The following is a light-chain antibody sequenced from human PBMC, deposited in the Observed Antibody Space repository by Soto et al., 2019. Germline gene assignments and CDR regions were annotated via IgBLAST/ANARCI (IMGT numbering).Light chain of an antibody. V-gene: IGKV3-11*01. J-gene: IGKJ4*01. CDR3: QQRSNR. Sequence: EIVLTQSPATLSLSPGDRAVLSCRASQSVSRSLTWYQHKPGQAPRLLIYDASTRATGIPRRFSGSGYGTEFTLTISSLEPEDFAVYYCQQRSNRFGGGTKVEIK. CDR1: QSVSRS. CDR2: DAS.